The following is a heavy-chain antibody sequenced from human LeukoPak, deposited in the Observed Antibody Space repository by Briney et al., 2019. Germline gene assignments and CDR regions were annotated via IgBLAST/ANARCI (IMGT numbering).Heavy chain of an antibody. Sequence: SETLSLTCAVSGGSISTYYWNWIRQPPGKGLEWIGYIYYTGSTNYNPSLKSRVTISLDTSKNQFSLRLTSVTAADTAVYYCARQVRPDVWGKGTTVTVSS. J-gene: IGHJ6*04. V-gene: IGHV4-59*01. CDR1: GGSISTYY. CDR2: IYYTGST. CDR3: ARQVRPDV.